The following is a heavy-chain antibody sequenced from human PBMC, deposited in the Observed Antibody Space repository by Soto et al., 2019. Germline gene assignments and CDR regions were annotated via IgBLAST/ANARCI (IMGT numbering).Heavy chain of an antibody. Sequence: QVQLVQSGAEEKKPGASVKVSCKASGYTFNGYYINWVRQAPGQGLEWMGWMNPNNGDAKYAPKFQGRVTMTRDTSTTTAYLELTRLGSDDTATFYCSRARVAATRPWFDPWGQGTLVSVSS. CDR2: MNPNNGDA. CDR3: SRARVAATRPWFDP. D-gene: IGHD2-15*01. V-gene: IGHV1-2*02. J-gene: IGHJ5*02. CDR1: GYTFNGYY.